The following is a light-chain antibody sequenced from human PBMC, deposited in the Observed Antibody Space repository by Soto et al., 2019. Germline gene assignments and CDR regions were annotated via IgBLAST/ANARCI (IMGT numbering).Light chain of an antibody. CDR3: QQLNSYPRT. J-gene: IGKJ1*01. CDR2: DAS. V-gene: IGKV1-9*01. CDR1: QGISSY. Sequence: DIQLTQSPSFLSASVGDRVTITCRASQGISSYLAWYQQKPGKAPKVLIFDASTLQSGVPPRFSGIGSVTEFTLTISSLQTEDFESYYCQQLNSYPRTFGPGTKVEIK.